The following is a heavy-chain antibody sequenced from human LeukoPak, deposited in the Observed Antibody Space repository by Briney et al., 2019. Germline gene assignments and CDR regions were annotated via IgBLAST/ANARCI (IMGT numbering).Heavy chain of an antibody. Sequence: SETLSLTCTVSGGSISSSSYYWGWIRQPPGKGLEWVANIYYSGSTNANPSLKSRVTISVDTSTNQFSLKLTSVTAADTAVYYCAGRSGNYHWFDPWGQGTLVTVSS. D-gene: IGHD1-26*01. CDR1: GGSISSSSYY. V-gene: IGHV4-39*07. CDR2: IYYSGST. J-gene: IGHJ5*02. CDR3: AGRSGNYHWFDP.